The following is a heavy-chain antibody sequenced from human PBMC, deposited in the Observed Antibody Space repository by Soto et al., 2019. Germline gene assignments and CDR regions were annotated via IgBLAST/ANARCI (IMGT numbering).Heavy chain of an antibody. D-gene: IGHD2-15*01. CDR1: GSPISSSTYY. CDR3: ARRPGGGSCDY. J-gene: IGHJ4*02. V-gene: IGHV4-39*01. Sequence: SETLSLTCTVSGSPISSSTYYWGWIRQPPGKGLEWVGNIFYSGSTYYNPSLRSRVTISVDTSKNQSSLKLSSVTAADTAVYYCARRPGGGSCDYWGPGILVTVSS. CDR2: IFYSGST.